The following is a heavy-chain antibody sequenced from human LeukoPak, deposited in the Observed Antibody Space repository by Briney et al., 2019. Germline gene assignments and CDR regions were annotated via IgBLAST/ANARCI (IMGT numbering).Heavy chain of an antibody. Sequence: PGRSLRLSCAASGFTLDDYAMHWVRQAPGKGLEWVSGISWNSGSIGYADSVKGRFTVSRDNSKNTLYLQMNSVRAEDTAVYFCANDLKTVSGTVFASWGQGTLVTVSS. CDR3: ANDLKTVSGTVFAS. V-gene: IGHV3-9*01. D-gene: IGHD6-19*01. CDR1: GFTLDDYA. CDR2: ISWNSGSI. J-gene: IGHJ5*02.